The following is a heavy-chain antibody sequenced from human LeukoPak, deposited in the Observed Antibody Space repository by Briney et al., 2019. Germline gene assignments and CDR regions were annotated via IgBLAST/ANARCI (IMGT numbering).Heavy chain of an antibody. Sequence: GGSLRLSCAASGFTFSSHTMNWVRQAPGKGLEWVSSISSTSTSIYHADSVKGRFTISRDNTKNSLYLQMDSLRAEDTAVYYCAKGLGVGALAQFDYWGQGTLVTVSS. V-gene: IGHV3-21*01. D-gene: IGHD1-26*01. CDR2: ISSTSTSI. CDR1: GFTFSSHT. J-gene: IGHJ4*02. CDR3: AKGLGVGALAQFDY.